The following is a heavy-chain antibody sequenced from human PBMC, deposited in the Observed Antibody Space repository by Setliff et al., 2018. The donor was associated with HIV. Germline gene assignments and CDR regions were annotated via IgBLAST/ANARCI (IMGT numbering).Heavy chain of an antibody. CDR1: GPSVSNTDYY. J-gene: IGHJ5*02. Sequence: SETLSLTCTVSGPSVSNTDYYWGWIRLPPGKGLEWIGDIYHTGTTKYNPSLKSRVTLSVDKSKTRFSLQLNSVTAADTAVYYCARGLVPHFDPWGRGTQVTVSS. CDR3: ARGLVPHFDP. V-gene: IGHV4-39*07. CDR2: IYHTGTT.